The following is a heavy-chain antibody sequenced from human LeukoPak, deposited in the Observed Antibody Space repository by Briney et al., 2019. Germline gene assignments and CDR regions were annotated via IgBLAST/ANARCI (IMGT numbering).Heavy chain of an antibody. Sequence: GGSLRLSCAASGFTFSNYAIHWVRQAPGKGLEYVSGISSNGGITYYANSVKGRFTISRDNAKNSLCLQMNSLRAEDTAVYYCARAEGDYLNYYGMDVWGQGTTVTVSS. V-gene: IGHV3-64*01. CDR2: ISSNGGIT. CDR3: ARAEGDYLNYYGMDV. J-gene: IGHJ6*02. CDR1: GFTFSNYA. D-gene: IGHD4-17*01.